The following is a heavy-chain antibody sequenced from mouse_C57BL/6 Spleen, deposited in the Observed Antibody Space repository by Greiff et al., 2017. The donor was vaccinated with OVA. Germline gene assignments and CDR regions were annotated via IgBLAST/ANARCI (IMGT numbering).Heavy chain of an antibody. CDR3: ARQTLDSSGAMDY. J-gene: IGHJ4*01. V-gene: IGHV2-6-1*01. Sequence: VKLMESGPGLVAPSQSLSITCTVSGFSLTSYGVHWVRQPPGKGLEWLVVIWSDGSTTYNSALKSSLSISKDNSKSQVFLKMHSLQTDDTAMYYCARQTLDSSGAMDYWGQGTSVTVSS. CDR1: GFSLTSYG. D-gene: IGHD3-2*02. CDR2: IWSDGST.